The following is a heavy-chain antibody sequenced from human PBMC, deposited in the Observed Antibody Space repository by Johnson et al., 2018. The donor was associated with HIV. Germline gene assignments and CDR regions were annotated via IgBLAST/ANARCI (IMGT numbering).Heavy chain of an antibody. CDR3: AKANYYVYAFDI. D-gene: IGHD3-22*01. Sequence: QVQLLESGGGVVQPGRSLRLSCAASGFTFNNYGMHWVRQAPGKGLEWVAVISYDGQNKYFGDSVKGRFTISRANSKNTLYLHMNSLRVEDTAVYYCAKANYYVYAFDIWGQGTMVTVSS. CDR1: GFTFNNYG. J-gene: IGHJ3*02. V-gene: IGHV3-30*18. CDR2: ISYDGQNK.